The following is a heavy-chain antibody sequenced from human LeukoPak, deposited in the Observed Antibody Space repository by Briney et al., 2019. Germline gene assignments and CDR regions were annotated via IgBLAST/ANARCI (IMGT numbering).Heavy chain of an antibody. J-gene: IGHJ3*02. D-gene: IGHD1-26*01. CDR2: INPNSGGT. Sequence: ASVNVSCKASGYTFTGYYMHWVRQAPGQGLEWMGWINPNSGGTNYAQKFQGWVTMTRDTPISTAYMELSRLRSDDTAVYYCARESYSGSAPDAFDIWGQGTMVTVSS. CDR3: ARESYSGSAPDAFDI. V-gene: IGHV1-2*04. CDR1: GYTFTGYY.